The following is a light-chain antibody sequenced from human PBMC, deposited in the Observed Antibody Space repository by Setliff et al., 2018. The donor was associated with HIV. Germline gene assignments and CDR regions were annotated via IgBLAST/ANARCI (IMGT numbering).Light chain of an antibody. Sequence: QSALTQSASVSGSPGQSITISCTGTSNDVGGYNYVSWYQQHPGKAPKLMIYEVSYRPSGVSNRFSGSKSGNTASLTISGLQAEDESDYYCSSYTSSATLLFGTGTKVTVL. CDR2: EVS. J-gene: IGLJ1*01. V-gene: IGLV2-14*01. CDR1: SNDVGGYNY. CDR3: SSYTSSATLL.